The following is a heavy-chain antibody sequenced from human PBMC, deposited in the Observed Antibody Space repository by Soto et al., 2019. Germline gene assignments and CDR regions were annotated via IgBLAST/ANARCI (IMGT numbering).Heavy chain of an antibody. CDR1: GGSISSNY. V-gene: IGHV4-59*01. Sequence: PSETLSLTCTVSGGSISSNYWTWIRQPPGKGLEWIGYVYNSVSTNYNPSLKSRVTISEDTSKSQFSLKVNSMTAADTAVYYCARYRREAVAGYTLDNWGQGISVTVSS. CDR3: ARYRREAVAGYTLDN. J-gene: IGHJ4*02. D-gene: IGHD6-13*01. CDR2: VYNSVST.